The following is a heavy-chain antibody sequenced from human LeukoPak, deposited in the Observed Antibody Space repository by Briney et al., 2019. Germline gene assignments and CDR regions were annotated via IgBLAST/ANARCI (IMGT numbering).Heavy chain of an antibody. J-gene: IGHJ4*02. D-gene: IGHD6-13*01. CDR3: ARLSRSSWYSLDY. CDR1: GGSISSSSYY. Sequence: SETLSLTCTVSGGSISSSSYYWGWIRQPPGKGLEWIGSIYYSGSTYYNPSLKSRVTISVDTSKNQFSLKLSSVTAADTAVRYCARLSRSSWYSLDYWGQGTLVTVSS. CDR2: IYYSGST. V-gene: IGHV4-39*01.